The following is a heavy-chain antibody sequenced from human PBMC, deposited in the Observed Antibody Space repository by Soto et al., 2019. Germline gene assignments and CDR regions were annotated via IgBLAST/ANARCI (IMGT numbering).Heavy chain of an antibody. D-gene: IGHD3-10*01. Sequence: GASVKVSCKASGYIFINYAIHWVRQAPGQGLEWMGWINVYNGNTNYAQKLQGRVTMTTDTSTSTAYLDLRSLRSDDTAVYFCARDTSRGEYDYWGQGTLVTVSS. V-gene: IGHV1-18*01. CDR2: INVYNGNT. CDR3: ARDTSRGEYDY. CDR1: GYIFINYA. J-gene: IGHJ4*02.